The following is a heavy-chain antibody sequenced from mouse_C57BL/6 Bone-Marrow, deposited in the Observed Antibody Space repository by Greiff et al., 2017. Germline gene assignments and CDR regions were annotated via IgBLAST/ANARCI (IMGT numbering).Heavy chain of an antibody. CDR3: ARITYGSHWYFDV. CDR2: IYPGDGDT. V-gene: IGHV1-82*01. D-gene: IGHD1-1*01. Sequence: VKLQESGPELVKPGASVKISCKASGYAFSSSWMNWVKQRPGKGLEWIGRIYPGDGDTNYNGKFKGKATLTADKSSSTAYMQLSSLTSEDSAVYFCARITYGSHWYFDVWGTGTTVTVSS. CDR1: GYAFSSSW. J-gene: IGHJ1*03.